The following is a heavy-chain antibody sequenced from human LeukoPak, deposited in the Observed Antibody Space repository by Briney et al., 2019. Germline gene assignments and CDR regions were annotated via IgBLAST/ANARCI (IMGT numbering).Heavy chain of an antibody. CDR2: IKSKTDGGTT. V-gene: IGHV3-15*01. CDR1: GFTFSNAW. J-gene: IGHJ4*02. Sequence: PGGSLRLSCAASGFTFSNAWMSWVRQAPGKGLEWVGRIKSKTDGGTTDYAAPVKGRFTISRDDSKNTLYLQMNSLKTEDTAVYYCTTGYPLYYSSSWYLKAPVWGQGTLVTVSS. CDR3: TTGYPLYYSSSWYLKAPV. D-gene: IGHD6-13*01.